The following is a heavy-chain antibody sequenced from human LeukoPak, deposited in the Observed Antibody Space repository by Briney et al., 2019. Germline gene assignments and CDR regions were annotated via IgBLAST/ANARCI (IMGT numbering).Heavy chain of an antibody. CDR3: ARVGAVAGNYYYYGMDV. CDR1: GFTFSDYY. Sequence: PGGSLRLSCAASGFTFSDYYMSWLRQAPGKGLEWVSYISSSGSTIYYADSVKGRFTISRDNAKNSLYLQMNSLRAEDTAVYYCARVGAVAGNYYYYGMDVWGQGTTVTVSS. J-gene: IGHJ6*02. V-gene: IGHV3-11*01. D-gene: IGHD6-19*01. CDR2: ISSSGSTI.